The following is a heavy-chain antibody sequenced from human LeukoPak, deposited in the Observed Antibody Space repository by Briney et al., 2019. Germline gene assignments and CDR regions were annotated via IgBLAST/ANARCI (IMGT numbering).Heavy chain of an antibody. CDR2: ISYDGSNK. J-gene: IGHJ4*02. CDR3: ARDRQLRGSYLILD. D-gene: IGHD1-26*01. V-gene: IGHV3-30*03. CDR1: GFTFSSYG. Sequence: GGSLRLSCAASGFTFSSYGMHWVRQAPGKGLEWVAVISYDGSNKYYADSVKGRFTISRDNAKNSLYLQMNSLRAEDTAVYYCARDRQLRGSYLILDWGQGTLVTVSS.